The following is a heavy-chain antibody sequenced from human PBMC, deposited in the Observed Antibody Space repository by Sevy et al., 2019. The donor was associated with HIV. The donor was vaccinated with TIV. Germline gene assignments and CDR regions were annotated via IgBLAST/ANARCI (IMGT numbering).Heavy chain of an antibody. CDR1: GGSISSGGYY. CDR3: ARARGALWFGAYTFDY. J-gene: IGHJ4*02. D-gene: IGHD3-10*01. CDR2: IYYSGST. V-gene: IGHV4-31*03. Sequence: SETLSLTCTVSGGSISSGGYYWSWIRQHPGKGLEWIGYIYYSGSTYYNPSLKSRVTISVDTSKNQFSLKLSYVPAADTAVYYCARARGALWFGAYTFDYWGQGTLVTVSS.